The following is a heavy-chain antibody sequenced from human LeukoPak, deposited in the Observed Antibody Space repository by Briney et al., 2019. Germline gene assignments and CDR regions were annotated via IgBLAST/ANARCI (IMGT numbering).Heavy chain of an antibody. Sequence: GGSLRLSCAASGFTFSSYEMNWVRQAPGKGLEWISYICSSGSTLYYADSVKGRFTISRDNAKNSLYLQMTSLTAEDTAVYYCARETCTTTRCYYYYYNYMDVWGKGTTVTVSS. V-gene: IGHV3-48*03. D-gene: IGHD2-2*01. CDR3: ARETCTTTRCYYYYYNYMDV. J-gene: IGHJ6*03. CDR2: ICSSGSTL. CDR1: GFTFSSYE.